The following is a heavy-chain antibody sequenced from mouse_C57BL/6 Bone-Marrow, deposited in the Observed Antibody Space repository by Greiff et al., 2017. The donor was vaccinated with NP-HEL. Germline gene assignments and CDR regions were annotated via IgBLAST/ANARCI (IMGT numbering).Heavy chain of an antibody. CDR3: TTPPVPLDY. CDR1: GFNIKDDY. Sequence: EVQLQQSGAELVRPGASVKLSCTASGFNIKDDYMHWVKQRPEQGLEWIGWIDPDNGDTEYASKFQGKATITADTSSNTAYLQLSSLTSEDTAVYYCTTPPVPLDYWGKGTTLTVSS. J-gene: IGHJ2*01. V-gene: IGHV14-4*01. CDR2: IDPDNGDT.